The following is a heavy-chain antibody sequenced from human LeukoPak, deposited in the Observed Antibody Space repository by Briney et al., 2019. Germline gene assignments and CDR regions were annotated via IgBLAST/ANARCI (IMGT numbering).Heavy chain of an antibody. D-gene: IGHD2-15*01. CDR3: AKEVTYCSGGTCYRYFDY. V-gene: IGHV3-30*02. J-gene: IGHJ4*02. CDR1: GFTFSSYG. Sequence: GGSLRLSCAASGFTFSSYGMHWVRQAPGKGLGWVAFIRYDGSNKYYADSVKGRFTISRDNSKNTLYLQMNSLRAEDTAVYYCAKEVTYCSGGTCYRYFDYWGQGTLVTVSS. CDR2: IRYDGSNK.